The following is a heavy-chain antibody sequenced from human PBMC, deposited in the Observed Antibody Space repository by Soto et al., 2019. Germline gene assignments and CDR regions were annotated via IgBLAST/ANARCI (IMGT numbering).Heavy chain of an antibody. CDR1: GVTFSSYA. J-gene: IGHJ4*02. CDR3: ARGYYDILTAYPY. D-gene: IGHD3-9*01. CDR2: ITPIFGTT. Sequence: SVKVSCKASGVTFSSYAISWVRQAPGQGLEWMGGITPIFGTTNYAQRFQGRVTITADKSTSTAYMELSSLRSGDTAVYYCARGYYDILTAYPYWGQGTLVTVSS. V-gene: IGHV1-69*06.